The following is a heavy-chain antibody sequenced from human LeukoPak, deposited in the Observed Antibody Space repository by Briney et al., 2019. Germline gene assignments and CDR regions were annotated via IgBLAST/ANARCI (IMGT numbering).Heavy chain of an antibody. CDR1: GFTFTNAW. Sequence: GGSQRLSCAASGFTFTNAWMNWVRQAPGKGLEWLGRIKSKADGGISDYAEPVKGRFTFSRDDSKNTLYLLMNSLKTEDTAVYYCTTTYHYDSSPGSFDYWGQGTLVTVSS. D-gene: IGHD3-22*01. J-gene: IGHJ4*02. CDR3: TTTYHYDSSPGSFDY. CDR2: IKSKADGGIS. V-gene: IGHV3-15*01.